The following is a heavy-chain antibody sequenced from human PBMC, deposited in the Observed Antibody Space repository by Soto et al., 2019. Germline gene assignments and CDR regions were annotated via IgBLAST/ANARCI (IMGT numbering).Heavy chain of an antibody. CDR1: GFTFSSYS. J-gene: IGHJ3*02. D-gene: IGHD4-17*01. CDR3: ARGSTVATDAFDI. CDR2: ISSSSTI. Sequence: GGSLRLSCAASGFTFSSYSMNWVRQAPGKGLEWVSYISSSSTIYYADSVKGRFTISRDNAENSLYLQMNSLRDEDTAVYYCARGSTVATDAFDIWGQGTMVTVSS. V-gene: IGHV3-48*02.